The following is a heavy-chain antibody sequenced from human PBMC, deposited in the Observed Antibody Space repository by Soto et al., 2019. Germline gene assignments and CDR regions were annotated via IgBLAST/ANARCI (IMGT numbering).Heavy chain of an antibody. J-gene: IGHJ4*02. CDR2: INAGNGNT. CDR1: GYTFTGYA. CDR3: ARAVAVAADFDY. V-gene: IGHV1-3*05. D-gene: IGHD6-19*01. Sequence: QVQLVQSGAEEKKPGASVKVSCKASGYTFTGYAMHWVRQAPGQRLEWMGWINAGNGNTKYSQKFQGRVTITRDTSAIEAYMELSSLSSADTAVYYCARAVAVAADFDYWGQGTLVTVSS.